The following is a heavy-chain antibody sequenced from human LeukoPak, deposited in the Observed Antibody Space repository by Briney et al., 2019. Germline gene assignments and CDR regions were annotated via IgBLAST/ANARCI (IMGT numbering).Heavy chain of an antibody. D-gene: IGHD3-22*01. Sequence: ASVKVSCKASGYTFTGYYIYWVRQAPGQGLEWMGWINPNSGNTAYAQKFQGRVTITRNTSISTAYMELSILRSEDTAVYYCAREDYYDSGSNDYWGQGTLVTVSS. J-gene: IGHJ4*02. CDR1: GYTFTGYY. CDR2: INPNSGNT. V-gene: IGHV1-8*03. CDR3: AREDYYDSGSNDY.